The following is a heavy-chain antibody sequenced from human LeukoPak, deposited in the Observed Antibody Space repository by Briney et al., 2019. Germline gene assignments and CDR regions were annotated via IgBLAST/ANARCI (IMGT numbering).Heavy chain of an antibody. D-gene: IGHD2-15*01. CDR3: AREIAVVAATPYYFDY. CDR1: GGSISSSSYY. J-gene: IGHJ4*02. Sequence: SETLSLTCTVSGGSISSSSYYWGWIRQPPGKGLEWIGSIYYSGSTYYHPSLKSRVTISVDTSKNQFSLKLRSVTAADTAVYYCAREIAVVAATPYYFDYWGQGTLVTVSS. V-gene: IGHV4-39*07. CDR2: IYYSGST.